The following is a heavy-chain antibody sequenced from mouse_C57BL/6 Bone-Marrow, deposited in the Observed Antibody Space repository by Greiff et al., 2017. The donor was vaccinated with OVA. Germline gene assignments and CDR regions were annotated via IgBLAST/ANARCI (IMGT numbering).Heavy chain of an antibody. V-gene: IGHV1-87*01. J-gene: IGHJ3*01. Sequence: VQLQQSGPELARPWASVKISCQAFYTFFRRVHFAIRDTNYWMQWVKQWPGQGLDCIGATYPGNGVTCYNPKFKGKATLTADKSSSTAYMKLSSLTSRDSAVDYCAWGGQLRLLAYWGRGTLVTVSA. CDR2: GQGLDCIG. CDR3: SRDSAVDYCAWGGQLRLLAY. CDR1: YTFFRRVH. D-gene: IGHD3-2*02.